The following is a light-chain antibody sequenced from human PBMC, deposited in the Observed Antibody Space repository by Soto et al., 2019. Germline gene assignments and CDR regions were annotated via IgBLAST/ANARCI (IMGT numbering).Light chain of an antibody. CDR3: SSYAPNKV. CDR2: EVN. Sequence: QSALTQPPSASGSIGQSVTISCTGTSSDVGANNYVSWYQQHPGKAPKLIIYEVNKRPSGVPDRFSGSKSGNTASLTVSGLQAEDEADYYCSSYAPNKVLGGGTKLTVL. CDR1: SSDVGANNY. V-gene: IGLV2-8*01. J-gene: IGLJ2*01.